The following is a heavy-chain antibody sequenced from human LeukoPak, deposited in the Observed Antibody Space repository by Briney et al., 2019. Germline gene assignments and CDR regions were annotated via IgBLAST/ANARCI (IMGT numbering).Heavy chain of an antibody. J-gene: IGHJ4*02. D-gene: IGHD3-22*01. Sequence: SETLSLTCTVSGYSVSSGYYWGWIRQPPGKGLEWTGGIDHSGSTYYNPSLKSRITISVDTSKNQFSLKLSSLTAADTAVYYCASKRSGYYSGFFDYWGQGTLVTVSS. CDR1: GYSVSSGYY. CDR3: ASKRSGYYSGFFDY. CDR2: IDHSGST. V-gene: IGHV4-38-2*02.